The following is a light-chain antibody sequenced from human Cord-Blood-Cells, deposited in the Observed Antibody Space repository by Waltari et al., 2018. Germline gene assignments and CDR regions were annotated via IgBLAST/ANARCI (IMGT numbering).Light chain of an antibody. CDR2: DVS. J-gene: IGLJ3*02. V-gene: IGLV2-14*03. Sequence: QSALTQPASVSGSPGQSITISCTGTSSDVGGYNYVSWYQQHPGKAPKLMIYDVSNRPSGVSNLFSGSNSGNTASLTISGLQAEDEADYYCSSYTSSSTNWVFGGGTKLTVL. CDR3: SSYTSSSTNWV. CDR1: SSDVGGYNY.